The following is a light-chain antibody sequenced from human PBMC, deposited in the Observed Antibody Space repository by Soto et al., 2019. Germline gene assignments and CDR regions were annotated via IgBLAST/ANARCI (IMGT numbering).Light chain of an antibody. CDR2: AAS. J-gene: IGKJ1*01. Sequence: DIQMTQSPSSLSASVGDRVTITCRASQTISSYLNWYQHKPGKAPKLLIYAASSLQSGVPSRFSGRGSWPDFSLTISSLQPEDFATYYCQQTYSTPRTVGQGTKVDSK. CDR1: QTISSY. V-gene: IGKV1-39*01. CDR3: QQTYSTPRT.